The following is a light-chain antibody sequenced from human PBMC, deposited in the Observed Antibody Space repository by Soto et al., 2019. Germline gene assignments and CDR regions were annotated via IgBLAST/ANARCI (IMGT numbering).Light chain of an antibody. CDR3: MSFVESTSTHWV. CDR2: KVN. V-gene: IGLV2-14*01. CDR1: SSDVGHPYNY. J-gene: IGLJ3*02. Sequence: QSALTQPASVSGSPGQSTTISCTGTSSDVGHPYNYVSWYQQYPGKAPKLLIFKVNNRPSGISGRFSGSKSGNTASLTSSGLQAEDEGDYYCMSFVESTSTHWVLGGGTKVTVL.